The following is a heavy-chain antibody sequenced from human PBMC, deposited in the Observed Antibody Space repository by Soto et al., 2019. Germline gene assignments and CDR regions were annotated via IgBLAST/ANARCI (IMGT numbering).Heavy chain of an antibody. CDR1: GYTFTSYG. CDR2: ISAYNGNT. D-gene: IGHD6-13*01. V-gene: IGHV1-18*01. Sequence: ASVKVSCKASGYTFTSYGISWVRQAPGQGLEWMGWISAYNGNTNYAQKLQGRVTMTTDTSTSIAYMELRSLRSDDTAVYYCATGIAAAGTVYYYGMDVWGQGTTVTVSS. CDR3: ATGIAAAGTVYYYGMDV. J-gene: IGHJ6*02.